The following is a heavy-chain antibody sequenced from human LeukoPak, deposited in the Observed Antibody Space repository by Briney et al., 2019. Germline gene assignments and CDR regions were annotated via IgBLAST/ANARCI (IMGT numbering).Heavy chain of an antibody. Sequence: GASVKVSCKASGYTFTSYGICWVRQAPGQGLEWMGWIIAYTGYTNYEQNFQGRVTMTTDTSTSTAYMELRSLRSDDTAVYYCARAFGGDPGYYYYMDVWGKGTTVTVSS. CDR1: GYTFTSYG. CDR2: IIAYTGYT. J-gene: IGHJ6*03. D-gene: IGHD3-10*01. V-gene: IGHV1-18*01. CDR3: ARAFGGDPGYYYYMDV.